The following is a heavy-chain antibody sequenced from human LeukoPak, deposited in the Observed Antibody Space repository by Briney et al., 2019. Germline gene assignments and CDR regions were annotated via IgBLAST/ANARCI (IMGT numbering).Heavy chain of an antibody. Sequence: PSETLSLTCAVSGGSISSSNWWSWVRQPPGKGLEWIGEIYHSGSTNYNPSLKSRVTISVDTSNNHFSLKLSSVTAADTAVYYCARLGGGGWYSPEPHTDYWGQGTLVTVSS. CDR2: IYHSGST. J-gene: IGHJ4*02. V-gene: IGHV4-4*02. D-gene: IGHD6-19*01. CDR3: ARLGGGGWYSPEPHTDY. CDR1: GGSISSSNW.